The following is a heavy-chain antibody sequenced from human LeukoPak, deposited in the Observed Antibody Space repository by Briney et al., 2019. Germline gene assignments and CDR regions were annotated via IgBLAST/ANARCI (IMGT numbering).Heavy chain of an antibody. D-gene: IGHD3-10*01. CDR3: ARARSRTYYYGSGRYNWFDP. Sequence: GASVKVSCKASGYTFTSYGISWVRQAPGQGLEWMGWISAYNGNTNYAQKLQGRVTMTTDTSTSTAYMELRSLRSDDTAVYYCARARSRTYYYGSGRYNWFDPWGQGTLVTVSS. CDR1: GYTFTSYG. V-gene: IGHV1-18*01. J-gene: IGHJ5*02. CDR2: ISAYNGNT.